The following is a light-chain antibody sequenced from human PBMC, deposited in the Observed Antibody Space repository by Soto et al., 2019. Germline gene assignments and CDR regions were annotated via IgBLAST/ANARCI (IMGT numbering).Light chain of an antibody. CDR1: QSISRN. J-gene: IGKJ5*01. CDR2: AAS. Sequence: DIQMTQYPSSLSASVGDRVTITGRASQSISRNLNWYQHKPGKAPKLLIYAASSLQNGVPSRFRGGGSGREFTLSINSLQPEDFGSYYCQQSFTTASITFGQGTRLEMK. V-gene: IGKV1-39*01. CDR3: QQSFTTASIT.